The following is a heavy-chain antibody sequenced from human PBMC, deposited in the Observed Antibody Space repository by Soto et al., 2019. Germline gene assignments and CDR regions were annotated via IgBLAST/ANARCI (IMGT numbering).Heavy chain of an antibody. Sequence: SETLSLTCTVSGASISPYYWSWIRQPPGKGLEWIGYIYYNGNTNYNPSLRSRVTMSVDTSKNQFHLKLNSVTAADTAVYYCASNVDTTKAYYFDXWGQGALVTVSX. V-gene: IGHV4-59*01. CDR3: ASNVDTTKAYYFDX. D-gene: IGHD5-18*01. CDR1: GASISPYY. J-gene: IGHJ4*02. CDR2: IYYNGNT.